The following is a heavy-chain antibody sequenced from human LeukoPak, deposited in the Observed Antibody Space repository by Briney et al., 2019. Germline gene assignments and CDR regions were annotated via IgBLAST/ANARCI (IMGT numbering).Heavy chain of an antibody. CDR1: GYTFTSYD. CDR2: MNPNSGNT. Sequence: GASVKVSCKASGYTFTSYDNNWVRQATGQGLEWMGWMNPNSGNTGFAQKFQGRVAMTRNTSISTAYMELSSLRSADTAVHYCARGARGYCSGGSCLYDYWGQGTLVTVSS. J-gene: IGHJ4*02. D-gene: IGHD2-15*01. V-gene: IGHV1-8*01. CDR3: ARGARGYCSGGSCLYDY.